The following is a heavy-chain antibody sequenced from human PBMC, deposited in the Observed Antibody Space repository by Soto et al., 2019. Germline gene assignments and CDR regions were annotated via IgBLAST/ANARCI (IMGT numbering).Heavy chain of an antibody. CDR2: ISGSGGSI. CDR3: VKGISYGYYCLDY. CDR1: GFTFSSYA. V-gene: IGHV3-23*01. J-gene: IGHJ4*02. D-gene: IGHD5-18*01. Sequence: DVQLLESGGDLVQPGESLRLSCVASGFTFSSYAMNWVRQAPGMGLEWVSTISGSGGSIYYADSVKGRFAISRDNSKNTLFLQMSSLRVEDTAIYYCVKGISYGYYCLDYWGQGTLVTVSS.